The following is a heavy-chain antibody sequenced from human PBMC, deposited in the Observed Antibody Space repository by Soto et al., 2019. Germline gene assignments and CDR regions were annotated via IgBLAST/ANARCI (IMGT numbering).Heavy chain of an antibody. V-gene: IGHV3-33*01. Sequence: PGGSLRLSCAASGFTFSSYGMHWVRQAPGKGLEWVAVIWYDGSNKYYADSVKGRSTISRDNSKNTLYLQMNSLRAEDTAVYYCARDRGISSGWSRIGYYYYGMDVWGQGTTVTVSS. D-gene: IGHD6-19*01. CDR3: ARDRGISSGWSRIGYYYYGMDV. J-gene: IGHJ6*02. CDR1: GFTFSSYG. CDR2: IWYDGSNK.